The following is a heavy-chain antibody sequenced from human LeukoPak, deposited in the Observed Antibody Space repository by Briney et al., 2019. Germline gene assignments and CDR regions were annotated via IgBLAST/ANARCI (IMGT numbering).Heavy chain of an antibody. V-gene: IGHV1-69*04. J-gene: IGHJ6*02. Sequence: ASVKVSCKASGGTFSSYAISWVRQAPGQGLEWMGRIIPILGIANYAQKFQGRVTITADKSTSTAYMELSSLRSEDTAVYYCARDYYDSSGYYSEGYYGMDVWGQGTTVTVSS. CDR1: GGTFSSYA. CDR2: IIPILGIA. D-gene: IGHD3-22*01. CDR3: ARDYYDSSGYYSEGYYGMDV.